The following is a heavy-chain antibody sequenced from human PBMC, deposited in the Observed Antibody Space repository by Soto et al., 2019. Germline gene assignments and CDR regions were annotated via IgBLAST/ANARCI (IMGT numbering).Heavy chain of an antibody. Sequence: XATLSLTCTVSGGSISSYYWSWIRQPPGKGLEWIGYIYYSGSTNYNPSLKSRVTISVDTSKNQFSLKLSSVTAADTAVYYCARESCSGGSCYDGWGQGTLVTVSS. J-gene: IGHJ4*02. CDR1: GGSISSYY. V-gene: IGHV4-59*01. CDR2: IYYSGST. CDR3: ARESCSGGSCYDG. D-gene: IGHD2-15*01.